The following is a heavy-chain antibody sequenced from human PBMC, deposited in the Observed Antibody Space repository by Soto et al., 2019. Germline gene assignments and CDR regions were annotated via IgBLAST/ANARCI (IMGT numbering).Heavy chain of an antibody. V-gene: IGHV4-34*01. CDR1: GGSFSGYY. CDR2: INHSGST. D-gene: IGHD5-18*01. J-gene: IGHJ4*02. Sequence: QVQLQQWGAGLLKPSETLSLTCAVYGGSFSGYYWSWIRQPPGKGLEWIGEINHSGSTNYNPSLKSRVTMSVDTSKNQFSLKLSSVTAADTAVYYCARGLKLWAFDYWGQGTLVTVAS. CDR3: ARGLKLWAFDY.